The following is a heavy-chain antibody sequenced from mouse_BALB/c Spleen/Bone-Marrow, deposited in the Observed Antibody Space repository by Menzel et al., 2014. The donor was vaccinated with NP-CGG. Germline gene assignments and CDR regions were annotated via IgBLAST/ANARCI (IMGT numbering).Heavy chain of an antibody. CDR2: INPYNDGT. CDR1: GYTFTSYV. V-gene: IGHV1-14*01. Sequence: VQLQQSGPELVKPGASVKMSCKASGYTFTSYVMHWVKQKPGQGLEWIGYINPYNDGTKYNEKFKGKATPTSDKSSSTAYMELSSLTSEDSAVYYCARSLYGYDWYFDVWGAGTTVTVSS. D-gene: IGHD2-2*01. J-gene: IGHJ1*01. CDR3: ARSLYGYDWYFDV.